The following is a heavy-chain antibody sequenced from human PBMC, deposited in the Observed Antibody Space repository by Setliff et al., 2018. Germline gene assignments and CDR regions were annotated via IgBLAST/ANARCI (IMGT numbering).Heavy chain of an antibody. CDR2: IYYSGST. CDR3: ARYNYYDSSGYFLTFDY. V-gene: IGHV4-39*01. D-gene: IGHD3-22*01. CDR1: GGSISSSSYY. Sequence: PSETLSLTCTVSGGSISSSSYYWGWIRQPPGKGLEWIGSIYYSGSTYYDPFLKSRVTISVDTSKNQFSLKLSSVTAADTAVYYCARYNYYDSSGYFLTFDYWGQGTRVTVSS. J-gene: IGHJ4*02.